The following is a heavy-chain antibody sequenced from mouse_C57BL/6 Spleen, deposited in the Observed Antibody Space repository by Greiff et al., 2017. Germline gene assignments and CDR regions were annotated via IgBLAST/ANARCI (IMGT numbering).Heavy chain of an antibody. J-gene: IGHJ2*01. Sequence: DVKLVESGGDLVKPGGSLKLSCAASGFTFSSYGMSWVRQTPDKRLEWVATISSGGSYTYYPDSVKGRFTISRDNAKNTLYLQMSSLRSEDTAMYYCARHYDYDGIFDYWGQGTTLTVSS. CDR3: ARHYDYDGIFDY. CDR2: ISSGGSYT. V-gene: IGHV5-6*02. CDR1: GFTFSSYG. D-gene: IGHD2-4*01.